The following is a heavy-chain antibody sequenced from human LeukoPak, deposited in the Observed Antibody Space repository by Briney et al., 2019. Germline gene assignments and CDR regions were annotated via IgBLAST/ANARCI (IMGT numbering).Heavy chain of an antibody. CDR2: IIPIFGTA. D-gene: IGHD2-2*01. Sequence: GASVKVSCKASGGTFSSYAISWVRQAPGQGLEWMGGIIPIFGTANYAQKFQGRVTITADESTSTAYMELSSLRSEDTAVYYCARGGYCSSTSCLAASWFDPWGQGTLVTVSS. CDR3: ARGGYCSSTSCLAASWFDP. CDR1: GGTFSSYA. V-gene: IGHV1-69*13. J-gene: IGHJ5*02.